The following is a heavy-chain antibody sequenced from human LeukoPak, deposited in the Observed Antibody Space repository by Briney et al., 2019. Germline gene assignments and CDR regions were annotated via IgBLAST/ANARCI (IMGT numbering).Heavy chain of an antibody. CDR3: ARDPFLELFTAFDI. J-gene: IGHJ3*02. CDR2: IYHSGST. D-gene: IGHD3-3*02. Sequence: SGTLSLTCAVSGGSISSSNWWSWVRQPPGKGLEWIGEIYHSGSTNYNPSLKSRVTISVDKSKNQFSLKLSSVTAADTAVYYCARDPFLELFTAFDIWGQGTMVTVSS. V-gene: IGHV4-4*02. CDR1: GGSISSSNW.